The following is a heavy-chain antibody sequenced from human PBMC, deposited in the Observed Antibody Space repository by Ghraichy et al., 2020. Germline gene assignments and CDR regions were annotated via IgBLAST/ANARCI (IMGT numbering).Heavy chain of an antibody. CDR3: ARESPVDTAMI. J-gene: IGHJ4*02. CDR2: IYYSGST. Sequence: SQTLSLTCTVSGGSISSYYWSWIRQPPGKGLEWIGYIYYSGSTNYNPSLKSRVTISVDTSKNQFSLKLSSVTAADTAVYYCARESPVDTAMIWGQGTLVTVSS. D-gene: IGHD5-18*01. V-gene: IGHV4-59*01. CDR1: GGSISSYY.